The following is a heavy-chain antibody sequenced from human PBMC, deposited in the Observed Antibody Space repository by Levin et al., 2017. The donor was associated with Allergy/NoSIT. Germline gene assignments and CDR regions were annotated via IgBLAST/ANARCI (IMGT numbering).Heavy chain of an antibody. CDR1: GFTFSNAW. CDR3: TTERSPSLYSSIYYYYYGMDV. Sequence: GESLKISCAASGFTFSNAWMSWVRQAPGKGLEWVGRIKSKTDGGTTDYAAPVKGRFTISRDDSKNTLYLQMNSLKTEDTAVYYCTTERSPSLYSSIYYYYYGMDVWGQGTTVTVSS. CDR2: IKSKTDGGTT. J-gene: IGHJ6*02. V-gene: IGHV3-15*01. D-gene: IGHD6-19*01.